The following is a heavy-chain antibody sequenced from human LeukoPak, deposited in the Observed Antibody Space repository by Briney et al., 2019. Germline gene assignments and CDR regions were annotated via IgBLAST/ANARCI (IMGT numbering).Heavy chain of an antibody. J-gene: IGHJ4*02. D-gene: IGHD3-10*01. V-gene: IGHV4-34*01. CDR2: INQSGYT. CDR1: GGSFSGYL. Sequence: SETLSLTCAVYGGSFSGYLWSWIRQPPGKGLEWIGEINQSGYTNYNPSLKSRVTISVDTSKNQFSLKLNSMTAADTAVYYCARMRVRGVFLYYFDYWGQGTLVTVSS. CDR3: ARMRVRGVFLYYFDY.